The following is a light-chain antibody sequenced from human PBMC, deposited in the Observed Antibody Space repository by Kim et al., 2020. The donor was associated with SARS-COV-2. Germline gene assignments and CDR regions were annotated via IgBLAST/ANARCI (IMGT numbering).Light chain of an antibody. Sequence: QAVVTQEPSLSVSPGGTVTLTCGSSAGPVTSGHYPYWFQQKPGQAPRTLIYDINNRNAWTPARFSGSLTGGKAALTLSGAQSEDEADYFCLLNYSGIRLFGGGTQLTVL. V-gene: IGLV7-46*01. CDR2: DIN. J-gene: IGLJ2*01. CDR1: AGPVTSGHY. CDR3: LLNYSGIRL.